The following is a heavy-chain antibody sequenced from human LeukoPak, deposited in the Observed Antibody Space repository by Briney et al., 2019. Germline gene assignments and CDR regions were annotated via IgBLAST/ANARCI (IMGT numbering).Heavy chain of an antibody. D-gene: IGHD3-16*01. CDR3: ARGPTYAFDI. CDR1: GGSFSGYY. V-gene: IGHV4-59*10. Sequence: PSETLSLTCAVYGGSFSGYYWSWIRQPAGKGLEWIGCIYTSGSTNYNPSLKSRVTMSVDTSKNQFSLKLSSVTAADTAVYYCARGPTYAFDIWGQGTMVTVSS. CDR2: IYTSGST. J-gene: IGHJ3*02.